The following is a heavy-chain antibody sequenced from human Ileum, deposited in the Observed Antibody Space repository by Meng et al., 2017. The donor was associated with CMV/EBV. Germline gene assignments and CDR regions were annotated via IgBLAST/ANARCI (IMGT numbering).Heavy chain of an antibody. CDR1: GFTVSSNY. V-gene: IGHV3-53*01. CDR3: AREGTGNFDY. D-gene: IGHD3-10*01. J-gene: IGHJ4*02. Sequence: EVQLGESGGGLIQPGGCLRLSCAASGFTVSSNYMSWVRQAPGKGLEWVSVIYSDGNTYYADSVKGRFTISRDNSKNTLYLQMNSLRAEDTAVYYCAREGTGNFDYWGQGTLVTVSS. CDR2: IYSDGNT.